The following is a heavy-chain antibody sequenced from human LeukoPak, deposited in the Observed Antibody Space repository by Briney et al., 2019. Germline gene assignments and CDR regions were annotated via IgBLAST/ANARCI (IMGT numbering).Heavy chain of an antibody. D-gene: IGHD6-13*01. CDR2: ISGNGGST. CDR3: AKYRSAWSFDY. J-gene: IGHJ4*02. Sequence: GGSLRLSCAASGFTFSSYAMTWVRQAPGKGLEWVSAISGNGGSTNYADSVKGRFTISKDNSKNTLYLQVNSLRAEDTAVYYCAKYRSAWSFDYWGQGTLVIVSS. V-gene: IGHV3-23*01. CDR1: GFTFSSYA.